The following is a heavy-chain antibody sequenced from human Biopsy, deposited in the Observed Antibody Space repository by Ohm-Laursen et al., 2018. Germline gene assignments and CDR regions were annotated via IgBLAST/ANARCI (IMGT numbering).Heavy chain of an antibody. D-gene: IGHD1-1*01. J-gene: IGHJ6*02. CDR3: AKDVRVKVQLDGMDV. Sequence: SSLRLSCAASGFTFDDYAMHWVRQAPGKGLEWVSGISWHSGSRGYADSVKGRFTISRDNAKKLLYLQMNSLRAEDTALYYYAKDVRVKVQLDGMDVWGQGTTVTVSS. V-gene: IGHV3-9*01. CDR2: ISWHSGSR. CDR1: GFTFDDYA.